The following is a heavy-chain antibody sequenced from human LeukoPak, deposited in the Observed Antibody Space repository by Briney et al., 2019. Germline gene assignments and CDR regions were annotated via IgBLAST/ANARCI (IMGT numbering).Heavy chain of an antibody. V-gene: IGHV3-74*01. CDR3: ASPGDNYAILGLDY. CDR1: GFTLSKYW. CDR2: ISSDGTTT. D-gene: IGHD3-9*01. Sequence: PGGSLRLSCAASGFTLSKYWMHWVRQAPGKGLAWVSRISSDGTTTAYADSVKGRFTTSRDSAKNMLYLQMNSLRVEDTAMYYCASPGDNYAILGLDYWGQGTLVTVSS. J-gene: IGHJ4*02.